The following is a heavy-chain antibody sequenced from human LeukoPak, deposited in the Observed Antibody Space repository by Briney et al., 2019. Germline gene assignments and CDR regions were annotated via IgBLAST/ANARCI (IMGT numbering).Heavy chain of an antibody. CDR2: IYYSGST. J-gene: IGHJ5*02. CDR3: ARASSSWYPDNWFDP. CDR1: GGSISSYY. V-gene: IGHV4-59*01. Sequence: SETLPLTCTVSGGSISSYYWSWIRQPPGKGLEWIGYIYYSGSTNYNPSLKSRVTISVDTSKNQFSLKLSSVTAADTAVYYCARASSSWYPDNWFDPWGQGTLVTVSS. D-gene: IGHD6-13*01.